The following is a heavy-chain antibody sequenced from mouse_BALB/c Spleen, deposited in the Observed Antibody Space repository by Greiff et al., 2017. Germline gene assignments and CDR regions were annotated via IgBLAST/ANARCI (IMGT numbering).Heavy chain of an antibody. Sequence: EVKLMESGPGLVKPSQSLSLTCTVTGYSITSDYAWNWIRQFPGNKLEWMGYISYSGSTSYNPSLKSRISITRDTSKNQFFLQLNSVTTEDTATYYCARRSHYYGSSPFAYWGQGTLVTVSA. CDR2: ISYSGST. D-gene: IGHD1-1*01. V-gene: IGHV3-2*02. CDR1: GYSITSDYA. J-gene: IGHJ3*01. CDR3: ARRSHYYGSSPFAY.